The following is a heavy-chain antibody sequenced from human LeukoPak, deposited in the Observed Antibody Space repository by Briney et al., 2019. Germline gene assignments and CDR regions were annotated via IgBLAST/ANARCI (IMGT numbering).Heavy chain of an antibody. CDR2: IYYSGST. D-gene: IGHD3-9*01. J-gene: IGHJ2*01. CDR1: GGSISSYY. V-gene: IGHV4-59*01. Sequence: PSETLSLTCTVSGGSISSYYWSWIRQPPGKGLEWIGYIYYSGSTNYNPSLKSRVTISVDTSKNQFSLKLSSVTAADTAVYYCARGSYYDILTGYDWYFDLWGRGTLVTVSS. CDR3: ARGSYYDILTGYDWYFDL.